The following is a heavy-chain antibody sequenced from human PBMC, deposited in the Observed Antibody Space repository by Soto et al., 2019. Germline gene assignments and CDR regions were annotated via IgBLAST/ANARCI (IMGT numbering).Heavy chain of an antibody. J-gene: IGHJ4*02. CDR3: ARSWGYYFDY. CDR2: IYYSGST. D-gene: IGHD3-16*01. V-gene: IGHV4-59*01. Sequence: SETLSLTCTVSGGSISSYYWSWIRQPPGKGLEWIGYIYYSGSTNYNPSLKSRVTISVDTSENQFSLKLSSVTAADTAVYYCARSWGYYFDYWGQGILVTVSS. CDR1: GGSISSYY.